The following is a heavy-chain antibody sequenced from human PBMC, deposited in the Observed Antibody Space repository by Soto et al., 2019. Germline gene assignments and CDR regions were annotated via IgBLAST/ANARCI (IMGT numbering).Heavy chain of an antibody. J-gene: IGHJ6*02. CDR1: GGSITSGDYY. V-gene: IGHV4-30-4*01. CDR3: ARAAPSRISSYGMDV. D-gene: IGHD6-6*01. Sequence: SETLSLTCTVSGGSITSGDYYWSWIRQPPGKGLEWIGYIYYSGSTYYNPSLKSRITMSADTSKNQLSLNLSSVTAADTAMYYCARAAPSRISSYGMDVWGQGTTVTVSS. CDR2: IYYSGST.